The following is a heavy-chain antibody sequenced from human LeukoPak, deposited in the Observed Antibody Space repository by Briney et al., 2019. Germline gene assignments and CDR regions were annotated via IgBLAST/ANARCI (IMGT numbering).Heavy chain of an antibody. V-gene: IGHV1-18*01. CDR3: AREVEYYYGSGSHYYYYGMDV. Sequence: ASVKVSCKASGHTITSYGISWVRQAPGQGLEWMGWISAYNGNTNYAQKLQGRVTMTTDTSTSTAYMELRSLRSDDTAVYYCAREVEYYYGSGSHYYYYGMDVWGQGTTVTVSS. CDR2: ISAYNGNT. CDR1: GHTITSYG. D-gene: IGHD3-10*01. J-gene: IGHJ6*02.